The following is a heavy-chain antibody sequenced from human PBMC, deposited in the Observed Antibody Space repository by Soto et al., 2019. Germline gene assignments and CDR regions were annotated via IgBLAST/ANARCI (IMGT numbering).Heavy chain of an antibody. Sequence: EVQLVESGGGLVQPGGSLRLSCAASGFTVSNSYMSWVRQAPGKGLEYVSVIYSGGGTYYADSVKGRFTISRDNSKNTLYLQMNSLGAGDTAVYYCARSPTRTNYADYFDPWGQGTLVTVSS. CDR1: GFTVSNSY. V-gene: IGHV3-66*01. CDR3: ARSPTRTNYADYFDP. D-gene: IGHD4-17*01. J-gene: IGHJ5*02. CDR2: IYSGGGT.